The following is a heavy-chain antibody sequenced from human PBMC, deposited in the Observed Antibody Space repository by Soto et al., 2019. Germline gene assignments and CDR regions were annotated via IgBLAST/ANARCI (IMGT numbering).Heavy chain of an antibody. D-gene: IGHD1-26*01. V-gene: IGHV4-61*01. CDR1: GGSISSSSYF. CDR2: VYYTGYT. J-gene: IGHJ4*02. CDR3: ARGGLGDGSDY. Sequence: SETCSLTCTGSGGSISSSSYFWCWIRQPPGKGLEWIGFVYYTGYTSYNPSLKSRVTISIDTSKNQFSLKLSSVTAADTAVYYCARGGLGDGSDYWGQGTLVTVSS.